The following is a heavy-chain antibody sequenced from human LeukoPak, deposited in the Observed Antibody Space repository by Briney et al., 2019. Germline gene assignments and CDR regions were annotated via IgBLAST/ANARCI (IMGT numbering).Heavy chain of an antibody. CDR2: ISAHNGNT. CDR3: ARDGEFCTSTTCYLWFDP. V-gene: IGHV1-18*04. J-gene: IGHJ5*02. D-gene: IGHD2-2*01. CDR1: GYTFTGYY. Sequence: ASVKVSCKASGYTFTGYYMHWVRQAPGQGLEWMGWISAHNGNTNYAKKLQGRVTMTTDTSTNTAYMELRSLRSDDTAVYFCARDGEFCTSTTCYLWFDPWGQGTLVTVSS.